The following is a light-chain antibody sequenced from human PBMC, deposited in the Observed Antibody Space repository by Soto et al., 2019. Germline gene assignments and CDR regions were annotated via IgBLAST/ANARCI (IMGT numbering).Light chain of an antibody. V-gene: IGKV3-11*01. J-gene: IGKJ1*01. CDR2: DAS. Sequence: EIVLTQSPATLSLSPGERATLSCRASQSVSSYLAWYQQKPGQAPRLLIYDASNRAPGIPARFSGSGSGTDFTLTISSLEPEDFAVYYCQQRSNWPTWTFGQGNKVEI. CDR3: QQRSNWPTWT. CDR1: QSVSSY.